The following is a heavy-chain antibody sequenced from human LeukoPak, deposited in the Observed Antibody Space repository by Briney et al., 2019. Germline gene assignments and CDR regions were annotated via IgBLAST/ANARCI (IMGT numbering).Heavy chain of an antibody. Sequence: GGSLRLSCAASGFSVSSNYMNWVRQAPGKGLEWVSITYNVGTTYYTDSVKGRFTISRDNSKNTLYLQTNSLRADDTAVYYCARGYGSGSYYFWGQGTLVTVSS. J-gene: IGHJ4*02. D-gene: IGHD3-10*01. CDR2: TYNVGTT. V-gene: IGHV3-66*01. CDR3: ARGYGSGSYYF. CDR1: GFSVSSNY.